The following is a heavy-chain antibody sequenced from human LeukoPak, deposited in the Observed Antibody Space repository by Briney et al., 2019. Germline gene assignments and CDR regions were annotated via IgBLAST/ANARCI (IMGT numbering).Heavy chain of an antibody. V-gene: IGHV3-15*01. CDR3: TTDDPVPIVGVKGGLDY. J-gene: IGHJ4*02. CDR1: GFTFSNAW. CDR2: IKSKTDGGTT. D-gene: IGHD1-26*01. Sequence: GGSLRLSCAASGFTFSNAWMSWVRQAPGKGLEWVGRIKSKTDGGTTDYAAPVKGRFTISRDDSKNTLYLQMNSLKTEDTAVYYCTTDDPVPIVGVKGGLDYWGQGTLVTVSS.